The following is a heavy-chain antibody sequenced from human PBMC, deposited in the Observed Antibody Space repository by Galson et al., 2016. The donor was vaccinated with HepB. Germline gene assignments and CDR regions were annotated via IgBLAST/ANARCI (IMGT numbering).Heavy chain of an antibody. J-gene: IGHJ6*01. CDR3: VRGGHYDFSSGYGVDV. CDR2: IGTGGET. V-gene: IGHV3-13*01. Sequence: SLRLSCAASGFTFNTYDMHWVRQVSGKNLEWVSLIGTGGETYYRDSVKGRFTISRENAKTSLYLQMNSLRDGDTAVYYCVRGGHYDFSSGYGVDVWGQGTTVIVSS. CDR1: GFTFNTYD. D-gene: IGHD3-3*01.